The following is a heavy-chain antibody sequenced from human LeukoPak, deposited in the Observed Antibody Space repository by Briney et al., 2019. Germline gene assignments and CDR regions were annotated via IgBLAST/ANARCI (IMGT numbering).Heavy chain of an antibody. CDR2: ITYDGSEE. V-gene: IGHV3-30*03. Sequence: GGSLRLSCEASGFSFGYFGMHWVRQVADKGLEWLAVITYDGSEEHYADSVKGRFTISRDNSKNTLFLQMNNLRVEDTGVYYCVRQVREDYWGQGTLVTVSS. CDR3: VRQVREDY. D-gene: IGHD1-26*01. J-gene: IGHJ4*02. CDR1: GFSFGYFG.